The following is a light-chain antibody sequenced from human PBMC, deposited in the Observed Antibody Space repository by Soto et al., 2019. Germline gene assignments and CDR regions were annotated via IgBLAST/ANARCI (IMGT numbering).Light chain of an antibody. CDR2: DAS. J-gene: IGKJ1*01. CDR3: QQRSNRPKT. V-gene: IGKV3-11*01. Sequence: QSPATRPLSPGERATLYCRASQSVSSYLAWYQQKPGQAPRLLIYDASNRATGIPARFSGSGSGTDLSLAISSLEPEDFAVYYCQQRSNRPKTFGQGTKVDIK. CDR1: QSVSSY.